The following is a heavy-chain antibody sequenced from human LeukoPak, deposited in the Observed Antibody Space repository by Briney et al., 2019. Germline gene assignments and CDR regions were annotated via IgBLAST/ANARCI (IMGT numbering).Heavy chain of an antibody. CDR1: GYTFTGDY. V-gene: IGHV1-2*02. CDR2: INPNSGGT. CDR3: ARGHSGYDPTFDY. D-gene: IGHD5-12*01. J-gene: IGHJ4*02. Sequence: GASVKLSCKASGYTFTGDYMHWVRQAPGQGLEWMGWINPNSGGTNYAQKFQGRVTMTRDTSISTAYMELSRLRSDDTAVYYCARGHSGYDPTFDYWGQGTLVTVSS.